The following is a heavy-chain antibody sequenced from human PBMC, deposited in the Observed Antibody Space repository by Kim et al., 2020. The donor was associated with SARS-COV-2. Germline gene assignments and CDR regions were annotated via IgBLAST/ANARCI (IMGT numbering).Heavy chain of an antibody. V-gene: IGHV1-24*01. D-gene: IGHD6-19*01. CDR1: GYTLTELS. CDR3: ATSPVVAGTYYYYYGMDV. CDR2: FDPEDGET. J-gene: IGHJ6*02. Sequence: ASVKVSCKVSGYTLTELSMHWVRQAPGKGLEWMGGFDPEDGETIYAQKFQGRVTMTADTSTDTAYMELSSLRSEDTAVYYCATSPVVAGTYYYYYGMDVWGQETTVTVSS.